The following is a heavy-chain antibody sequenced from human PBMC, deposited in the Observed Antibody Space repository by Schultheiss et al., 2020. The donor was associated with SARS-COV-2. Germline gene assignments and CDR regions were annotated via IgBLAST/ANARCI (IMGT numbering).Heavy chain of an antibody. D-gene: IGHD5-24*01. J-gene: IGHJ4*02. CDR2: IYHSGST. CDR3: ARGEMATTGGFDY. CDR1: GGSISSSNW. V-gene: IGHV4-4*02. Sequence: SETLSLTCAVSGGSISSSNWWSWVCQPPGKGLEWIGEIYHSGSTNYNPSLKSRVTISVDKSKNQFSLKLSSVTAADTAVYYCARGEMATTGGFDYWGQGTLVTVSS.